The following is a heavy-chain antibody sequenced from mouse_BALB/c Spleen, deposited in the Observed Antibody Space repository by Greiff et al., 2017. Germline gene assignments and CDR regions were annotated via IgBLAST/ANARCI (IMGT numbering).Heavy chain of an antibody. CDR1: GYTFTDYE. J-gene: IGHJ4*01. Sequence: QVQLQQSGAELVRPGASVTLSCKASGYTFTDYEMHWVKQKHVHGLEWIGAIDPETGGTAYNQKFKGKATLTADKSSSTAYMELRSLTSKDSAVYYCTRRYYYGSSPYAMDYWGQGTSVTVSS. D-gene: IGHD1-1*01. CDR3: TRRYYYGSSPYAMDY. V-gene: IGHV1-15*01. CDR2: IDPETGGT.